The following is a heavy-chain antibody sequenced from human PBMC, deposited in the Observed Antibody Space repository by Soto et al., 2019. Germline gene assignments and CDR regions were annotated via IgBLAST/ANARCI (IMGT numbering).Heavy chain of an antibody. J-gene: IGHJ4*02. V-gene: IGHV3-30-3*01. CDR1: GFTFSSYA. Sequence: PXGSLRLSCAASGFTFSSYAMHWVRQAPGKGLEWVAVISYDGSNKYYADSVKGRFTISRDNSKNTLYLQMNSLRAEDTAVYYCARARWLHPFDYWGQGTLVTVSS. CDR3: ARARWLHPFDY. CDR2: ISYDGSNK. D-gene: IGHD5-12*01.